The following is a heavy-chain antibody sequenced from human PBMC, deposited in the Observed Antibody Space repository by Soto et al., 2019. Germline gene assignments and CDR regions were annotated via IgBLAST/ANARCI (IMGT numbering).Heavy chain of an antibody. Sequence: QVQLVESGGGVVQPGRSLRLSCAASGFTFSSYGMHWVRKAPGKGLEWVAVIWYDGSNKYYADSVKGRFTISRDNSKNTLYLQMNSLRAEDTAVYYCARVSVAGHFDYWGQGTLVTVSS. D-gene: IGHD6-19*01. CDR3: ARVSVAGHFDY. V-gene: IGHV3-33*01. CDR2: IWYDGSNK. J-gene: IGHJ4*02. CDR1: GFTFSSYG.